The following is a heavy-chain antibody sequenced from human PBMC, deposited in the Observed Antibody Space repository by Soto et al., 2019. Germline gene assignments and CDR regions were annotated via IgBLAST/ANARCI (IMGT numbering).Heavy chain of an antibody. CDR3: ARVVAAAGDAFDI. J-gene: IGHJ3*02. D-gene: IGHD6-13*01. CDR2: IIPIFGTA. V-gene: IGHV1-69*13. CDR1: GGTFSSYA. Sequence: GASVKVSCKASGGTFSSYAISWVRQAPGQGLEWMGGIIPIFGTANYAQKFQGRVTITADESTSTAYMELSSLRSEDTAVYYCARVVAAAGDAFDIWGQGTMVTVSS.